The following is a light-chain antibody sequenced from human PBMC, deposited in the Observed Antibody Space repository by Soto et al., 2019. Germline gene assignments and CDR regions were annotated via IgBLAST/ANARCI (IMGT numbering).Light chain of an antibody. CDR2: EVS. V-gene: IGLV2-23*02. CDR1: SNDVGSYNL. Sequence: QSALTQPASVSGSPGQSIIISCTGTSNDVGSYNLVSWYLQHPGKAPKLIIFEVSKRPSGVSNRFSAAKSGITASLTISGLQAEDEADYFCCSYANRSTVLFGGGTKLTVL. J-gene: IGLJ2*01. CDR3: CSYANRSTVL.